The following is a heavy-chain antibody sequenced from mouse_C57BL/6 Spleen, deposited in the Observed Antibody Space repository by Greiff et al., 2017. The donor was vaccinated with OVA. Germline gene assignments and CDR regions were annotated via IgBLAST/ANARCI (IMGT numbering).Heavy chain of an antibody. Sequence: DVQLQESGPGLVKPSQSLSLTCSVTGYSITSGYYWNWIRQFPGNKLEWMGYISYDGSNNYNPSLKNRISITRDTSKNQFFLKLNSVTTEDTATYYCARDWGSSGYVWFAYWGQGTLVTVSA. V-gene: IGHV3-6*01. D-gene: IGHD3-2*02. CDR1: GYSITSGYY. CDR2: ISYDGSN. CDR3: ARDWGSSGYVWFAY. J-gene: IGHJ3*01.